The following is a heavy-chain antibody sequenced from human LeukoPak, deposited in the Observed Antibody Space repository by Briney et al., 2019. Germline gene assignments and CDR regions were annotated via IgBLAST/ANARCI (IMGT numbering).Heavy chain of an antibody. J-gene: IGHJ4*02. V-gene: IGHV1-46*01. CDR2: IYPNDGST. CDR3: ARSTSFSGRPLYCFDY. Sequence: ASVKVSCKVSGYTLAELSMNWVRQAPGQGLEWMGIIYPNDGSTNYAQKFQDRVTMTRDTSTSTVYMYLSSLRSEDTAVYYCARSTSFSGRPLYCFDYWGQGTLVTVSS. CDR1: GYTLAELS. D-gene: IGHD1-26*01.